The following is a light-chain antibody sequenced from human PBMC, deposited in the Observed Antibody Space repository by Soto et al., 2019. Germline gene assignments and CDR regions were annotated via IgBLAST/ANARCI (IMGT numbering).Light chain of an antibody. CDR2: EVN. J-gene: IGLJ2*01. CDR1: SSDVGGSNY. Sequence: QSALIQPASVSGSPGQSITISCTGTSSDVGGSNYVSWYQHHPHRAPKLLIYEVNYRPSGVSHRFSGSKSGNTASLTISGLQADDEADYYCSSYTSSSTLVFGGGTKLTVL. V-gene: IGLV2-14*01. CDR3: SSYTSSSTLV.